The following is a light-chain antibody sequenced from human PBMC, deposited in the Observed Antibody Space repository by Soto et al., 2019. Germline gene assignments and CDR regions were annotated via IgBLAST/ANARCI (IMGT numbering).Light chain of an antibody. CDR1: QSISSC. Sequence: DIQMTQSPSSLSASVGDRVTITCRASQSISSCLNWYQHKPGKAPKLLIYAASSLQTGVPSRFSGSRSGTDFALTISSLQREDFGTYYCQQTDTFPRTFGQGTKVDIK. J-gene: IGKJ1*01. CDR3: QQTDTFPRT. V-gene: IGKV1-39*01. CDR2: AAS.